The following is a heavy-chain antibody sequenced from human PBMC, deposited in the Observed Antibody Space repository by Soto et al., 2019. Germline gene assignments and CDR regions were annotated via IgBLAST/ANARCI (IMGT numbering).Heavy chain of an antibody. CDR2: ISGSGGST. CDR1: GFTFSSYA. J-gene: IGHJ4*02. CDR3: AKPRWWSMYYFDY. D-gene: IGHD2-15*01. Sequence: EVQLLESGGCLVQPGGSLRLSCAASGFTFSSYAMSWVRQAPGKGLEWVSAISGSGGSTYYADSVKGRFTISRDNSKNTLYLQMNSLRAEDTAVYYCAKPRWWSMYYFDYWGQGTLVTVSS. V-gene: IGHV3-23*01.